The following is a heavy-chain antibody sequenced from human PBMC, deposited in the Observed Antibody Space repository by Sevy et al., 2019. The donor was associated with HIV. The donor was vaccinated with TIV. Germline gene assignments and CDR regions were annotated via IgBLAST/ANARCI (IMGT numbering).Heavy chain of an antibody. CDR3: AKGWYCTNGVCYSGGENYYYMDV. J-gene: IGHJ6*03. Sequence: GGSLRLSCAASGFTFSSYAMSWVRQAPGKGLEWVSAISGSGGSTNYADSVKGRFTISRENSKNTRYLQMNSLRAEDTGVYYCAKGWYCTNGVCYSGGENYYYMDVWGKGTTVTVSS. CDR1: GFTFSSYA. D-gene: IGHD2-8*01. V-gene: IGHV3-23*01. CDR2: ISGSGGST.